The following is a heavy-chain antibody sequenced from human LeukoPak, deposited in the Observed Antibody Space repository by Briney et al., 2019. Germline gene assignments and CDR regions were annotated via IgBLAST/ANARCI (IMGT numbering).Heavy chain of an antibody. D-gene: IGHD2-15*01. V-gene: IGHV4-59*08. CDR1: GGSMINNY. J-gene: IGHJ4*02. Sequence: SETLSLTCTVSGGSMINNYWSWIRQPPGKGLEWIGYIYQTGDSNHNPSLKSRVTISMDTSKNQLSLNLNSVTAADTAVYYCAGHPFATPFDHWGQGTLVTVSS. CDR2: IYQTGDS. CDR3: AGHPFATPFDH.